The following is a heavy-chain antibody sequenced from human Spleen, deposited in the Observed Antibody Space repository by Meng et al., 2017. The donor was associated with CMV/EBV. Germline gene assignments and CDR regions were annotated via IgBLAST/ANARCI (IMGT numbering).Heavy chain of an antibody. CDR2: MHFSGAT. Sequence: QVQREGSGPGLVKPSSTLSLTCKVSGGSISSSSYDWGWLRHPPGKGLEWIVNMHFSGATYYKPSLKSGMTISEDTSKKHFSLKRSSVTAAETAVYYCARRGSSWYFDSWGQGALVTVSS. D-gene: IGHD6-13*01. CDR3: ARRGSSWYFDS. J-gene: IGHJ4*02. CDR1: GGSISSSSYD. V-gene: IGHV4-39*02.